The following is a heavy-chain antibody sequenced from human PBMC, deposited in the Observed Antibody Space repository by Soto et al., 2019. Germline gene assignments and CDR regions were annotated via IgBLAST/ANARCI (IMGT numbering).Heavy chain of an antibody. J-gene: IGHJ4*02. CDR3: ARDSDPRRGRAGLTDDFDY. Sequence: QVQLLESGGGVGQPGKSLTLSCAASGFTFTQFAMHWVRQAPGQGLEWVAVISYDGKTEYYSESVEGRFTISRDDSKETLYLQINSLKTDDTAIYYCARDSDPRRGRAGLTDDFDYWGQGTLVTVSS. V-gene: IGHV3-30*04. CDR1: GFTFTQFA. D-gene: IGHD3-10*01. CDR2: ISYDGKTE.